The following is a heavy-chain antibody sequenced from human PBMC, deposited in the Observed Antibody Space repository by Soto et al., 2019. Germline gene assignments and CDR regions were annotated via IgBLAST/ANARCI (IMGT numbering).Heavy chain of an antibody. D-gene: IGHD3-3*01. J-gene: IGHJ3*02. CDR3: ARDPLFPDTDAFDI. CDR2: ISAYNGNT. Sequence: ASVKVSCKASGYTFTSYGISWVRQAPGQGLEWMGWISAYNGNTNYAQKLQGRVTMTTDTSTSTAYMELRSLRSDDTAVYYCARDPLFPDTDAFDIWGQGTMVTVSS. CDR1: GYTFTSYG. V-gene: IGHV1-18*01.